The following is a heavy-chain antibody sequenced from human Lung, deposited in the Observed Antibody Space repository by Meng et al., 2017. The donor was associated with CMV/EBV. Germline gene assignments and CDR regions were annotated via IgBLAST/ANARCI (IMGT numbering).Heavy chain of an antibody. D-gene: IGHD6-13*01. J-gene: IGHJ6*02. V-gene: IGHV1-18*01. CDR3: ARDFVPFGATAVYYGMDV. Sequence: ASXXVSCKASGYTFINHGFSWVRQAPGQGLEWMGWISTYSGNTNYAQKFQGRVTMSTDTSTNTAYMELRSLRSDDTAVYYCARDFVPFGATAVYYGMDVWGQGXSVTVSS. CDR1: GYTFINHG. CDR2: ISTYSGNT.